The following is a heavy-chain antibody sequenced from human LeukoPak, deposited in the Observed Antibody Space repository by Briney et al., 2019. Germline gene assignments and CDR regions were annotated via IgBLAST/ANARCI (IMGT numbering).Heavy chain of an antibody. CDR3: ARGPRSGYPISYYYYGMDV. D-gene: IGHD3-22*01. CDR2: ISSSSSTI. CDR1: GFTFSSYS. J-gene: IGHJ6*02. V-gene: IGHV3-48*02. Sequence: PGGSLRLSCAASGFTFSSYSMNWVRQAPGKGLEWVSYISSSSSTIYHADSVKGRFTISRDNAKNSLYLQMNSLRDEDTAVYYCARGPRSGYPISYYYYGMDVWGQGTTVTVSS.